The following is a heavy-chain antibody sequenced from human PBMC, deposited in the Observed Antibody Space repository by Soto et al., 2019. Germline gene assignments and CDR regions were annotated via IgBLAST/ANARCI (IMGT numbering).Heavy chain of an antibody. CDR2: ISAYNGNT. V-gene: IGHV1-18*01. D-gene: IGHD3-10*01. CDR3: ARVRVRGVIGLDY. J-gene: IGHJ4*02. Sequence: AGPPVKVSCKASGYTFTSYGISWVRQAPGQGLEWMGWISAYNGNTNYAQKLQGRVTMTTDTSTSTAYMGLRSLRSDDTAVYYCARVRVRGVIGLDYWGQGTLVTVSS. CDR1: GYTFTSYG.